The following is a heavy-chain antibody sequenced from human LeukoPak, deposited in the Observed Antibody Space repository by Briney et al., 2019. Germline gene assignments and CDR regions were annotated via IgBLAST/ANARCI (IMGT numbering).Heavy chain of an antibody. CDR3: ARDRYYYDSSGYYDHWYFDL. V-gene: IGHV4-61*02. D-gene: IGHD3-22*01. CDR2: IYTSGST. J-gene: IGHJ2*01. Sequence: SQTLSLTCTVSGGSISSGSYYWSWIRQPAGKGLEWIGRIYTSGSTNYNPSLKSRVTISVDASKNQFSLKLSSVTAADTAVYHCARDRYYYDSSGYYDHWYFDLWGRGTLVTVSS. CDR1: GGSISSGSYY.